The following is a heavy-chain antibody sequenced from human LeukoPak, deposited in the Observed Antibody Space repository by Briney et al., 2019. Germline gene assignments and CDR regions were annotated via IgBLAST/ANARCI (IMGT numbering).Heavy chain of an antibody. V-gene: IGHV1-8*01. Sequence: ASVKVSCKASGYTFTSYDINWVRQATGQGLEWMGWMDPNSGNTGYAQKFQGRVTMTRNTSISTAYMELSSLRSEDTAVYYCARRPYGDYSPNWFDPWGQGTLVTVSS. J-gene: IGHJ5*02. D-gene: IGHD4-17*01. CDR2: MDPNSGNT. CDR3: ARRPYGDYSPNWFDP. CDR1: GYTFTSYD.